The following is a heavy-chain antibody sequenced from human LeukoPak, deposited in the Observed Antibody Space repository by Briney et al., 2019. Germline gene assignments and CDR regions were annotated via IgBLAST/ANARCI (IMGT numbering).Heavy chain of an antibody. V-gene: IGHV3-23*01. CDR1: GFIFSTYP. CDR2: ITGSGDST. Sequence: PGGSLRLSCAASGFIFSTYPMSWVRQAPGKGLEWVSAITGSGDSTFYADSVKGRCTISRDNSKNTLSLQMNTLRAEDTAVYYCAKDQDSEGVYYFDYWGQGTLVTVSS. D-gene: IGHD3-16*01. J-gene: IGHJ4*02. CDR3: AKDQDSEGVYYFDY.